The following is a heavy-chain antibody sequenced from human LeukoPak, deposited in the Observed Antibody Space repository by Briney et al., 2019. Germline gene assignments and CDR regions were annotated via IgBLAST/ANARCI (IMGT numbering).Heavy chain of an antibody. Sequence: PGGSLRLSCTTSGFIFSSYSMNWVRQAPGKGLEWVSSISSSSSYIYYADSVKGRFTISRDNAKNSLYLQMNSLRAEDTAVYYCAKEGVPAAIFPYADYYYYYMDVWGKGTTVTISS. CDR3: AKEGVPAAIFPYADYYYYYMDV. J-gene: IGHJ6*03. CDR2: ISSSSSYI. CDR1: GFIFSSYS. V-gene: IGHV3-21*01. D-gene: IGHD2-2*01.